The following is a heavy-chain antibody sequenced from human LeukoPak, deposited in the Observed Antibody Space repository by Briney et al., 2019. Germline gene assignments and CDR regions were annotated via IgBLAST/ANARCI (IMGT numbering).Heavy chain of an antibody. CDR3: AATRIIITMVRGVIPPPDY. CDR1: GGSISSYY. D-gene: IGHD3-10*01. V-gene: IGHV4-59*01. Sequence: SETLSPTCTVSGGSISSYYWSWIRQPPGKGLEWIGYIYYSGSTNYNPSLKSRVTISVDTSKNQFSLKLSSVTAADTAVYYCAATRIIITMVRGVIPPPDYWGQGTLVTVSS. J-gene: IGHJ4*02. CDR2: IYYSGST.